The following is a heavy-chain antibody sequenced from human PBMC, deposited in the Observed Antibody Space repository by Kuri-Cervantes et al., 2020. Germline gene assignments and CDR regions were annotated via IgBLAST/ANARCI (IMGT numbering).Heavy chain of an antibody. CDR1: GFTFSSYW. V-gene: IGHV3-7*01. D-gene: IGHD2-15*01. CDR3: ARKGVVVAAFDY. Sequence: GGSLRPSCAASGFTFSSYWMSWVRQAPGKGLEWVDNIKQDGSEKYYVDSVKGRFTISRDNAKNSLYLQMNSLSAEDTAVYYCARKGVVVAAFDYWGQGTLVTVSS. J-gene: IGHJ4*02. CDR2: IKQDGSEK.